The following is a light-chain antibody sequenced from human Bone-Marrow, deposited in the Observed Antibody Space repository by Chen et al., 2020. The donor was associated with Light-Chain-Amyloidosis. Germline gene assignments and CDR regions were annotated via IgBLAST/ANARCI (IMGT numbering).Light chain of an antibody. CDR3: QQYNDWPSWT. V-gene: IGKV3-15*01. CDR1: QSVSSN. J-gene: IGKJ1*01. Sequence: EIVMTQSPATLSVSPGERATLSCRGSQSVSSNLAWYQQEPGQAPRLLIYGASTRATGIPARFSGSGSGTEFTLTISSLQSEDFAVYYCQQYNDWPSWTFGQGTKVEIK. CDR2: GAS.